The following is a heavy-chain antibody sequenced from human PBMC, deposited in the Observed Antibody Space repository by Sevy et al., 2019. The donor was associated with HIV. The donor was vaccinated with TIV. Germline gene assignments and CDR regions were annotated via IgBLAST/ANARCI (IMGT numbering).Heavy chain of an antibody. D-gene: IGHD3-10*01. J-gene: IGHJ4*02. Sequence: GGYLRLSCAASGFTFSNAWMSWVRQAPGKGLEWVGRIKSKTDGGTTDYAAPVKGRFTISRDDSKNTLYLQMNSLKTEDTAVYYCTTHLLWFGELEPVYYFDYWGQGTLVTVSS. CDR2: IKSKTDGGTT. V-gene: IGHV3-15*01. CDR1: GFTFSNAW. CDR3: TTHLLWFGELEPVYYFDY.